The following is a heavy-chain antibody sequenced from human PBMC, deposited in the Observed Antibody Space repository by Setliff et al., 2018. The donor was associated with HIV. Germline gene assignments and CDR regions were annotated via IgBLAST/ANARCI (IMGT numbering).Heavy chain of an antibody. J-gene: IGHJ4*02. CDR3: ARGAGLYGDYHVY. Sequence: PSETLSLTCTVSGGSISSPGYYWSWIRQHPGKGLEWIGYFYYTGSDYYNPPLKSRVTISVDTSKNQFSLKLRSVTAADTAVYYCARGAGLYGDYHVYWGQGTLVTVSS. D-gene: IGHD4-17*01. CDR2: FYYTGSD. V-gene: IGHV4-31*03. CDR1: GGSISSPGYY.